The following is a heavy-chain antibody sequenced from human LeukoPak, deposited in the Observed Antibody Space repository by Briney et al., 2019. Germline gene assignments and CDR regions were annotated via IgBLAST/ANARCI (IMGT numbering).Heavy chain of an antibody. V-gene: IGHV5-51*01. CDR2: IYPGDSDI. CDR3: ARHLLTPGGSYYFDF. D-gene: IGHD1-26*01. CDR1: GSSFTSHW. Sequence: GESLKISCWDSGSSFTSHWIGWVRQMPGKGVEWMGIIYPGDSDIRYSPSFQGQVTISADKSISTAYLQWSSLRASDTAIYYCARHLLTPGGSYYFDFWGQGTLVTVSS. J-gene: IGHJ4*02.